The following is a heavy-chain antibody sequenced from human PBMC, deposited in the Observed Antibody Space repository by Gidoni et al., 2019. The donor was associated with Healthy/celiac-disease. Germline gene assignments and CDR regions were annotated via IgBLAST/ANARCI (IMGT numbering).Heavy chain of an antibody. CDR1: GYTFTRYY. Sequence: QVQLVQSGAEVKKPGASVKVSCKASGYTFTRYYMHWVRQAPGRGLEWMGWINPNSGGTNYAQKFQGRVTMTRDTSISTAYMELSRLRSDDTAVYYCARGVTMVRGVIISPYFDYWGQGTLVTVSS. D-gene: IGHD3-10*01. CDR3: ARGVTMVRGVIISPYFDY. J-gene: IGHJ4*02. V-gene: IGHV1-2*02. CDR2: INPNSGGT.